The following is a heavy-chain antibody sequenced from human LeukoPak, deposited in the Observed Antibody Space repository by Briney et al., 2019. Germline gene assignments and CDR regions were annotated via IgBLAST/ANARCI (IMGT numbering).Heavy chain of an antibody. CDR2: IVVGSGNT. J-gene: IGHJ5*02. Sequence: SVKVSCKASGFTFTSSAVQWVRQARGQRLEWIGWIVVGSGNTNYAQKFQERVTITRDMSTSTAYMELSSLRSEDTAVYYCARDHQLPNWFDPWGQGTLVTVSS. V-gene: IGHV1-58*01. CDR3: ARDHQLPNWFDP. D-gene: IGHD2-2*01. CDR1: GFTFTSSA.